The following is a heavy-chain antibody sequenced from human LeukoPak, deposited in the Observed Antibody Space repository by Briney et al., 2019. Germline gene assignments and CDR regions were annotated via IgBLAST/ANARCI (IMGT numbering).Heavy chain of an antibody. D-gene: IGHD3-3*01. V-gene: IGHV3-7*01. CDR3: ARLYYDFWSGYYFRYYYYMDV. CDR2: IKQDGSEK. Sequence: GGSLRLSCAASGFTFSSYWMSWVRQAPGKGLEWVANIKQDGSEKYYVDSVKGRFTISRDNAKNSLYLQMNSLRAEDTAVYYCARLYYDFWSGYYFRYYYYMDVWGKGTTVTVSS. CDR1: GFTFSSYW. J-gene: IGHJ6*03.